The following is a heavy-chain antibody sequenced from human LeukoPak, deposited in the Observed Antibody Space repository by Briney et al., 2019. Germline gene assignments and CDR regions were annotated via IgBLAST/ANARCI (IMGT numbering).Heavy chain of an antibody. CDR2: ISYDGSNK. CDR3: ARDDGLDY. J-gene: IGHJ4*02. Sequence: GRSLRLSCAASGFTFSSYAMHWVRQAPGKGLEWVAVISYDGSNKYYADSVKGRFTISRDNSKNTLYLQMNSLRAEDTAVYYCARDDGLDYWGQGTLVTVSS. CDR1: GFTFSSYA. V-gene: IGHV3-30-3*01.